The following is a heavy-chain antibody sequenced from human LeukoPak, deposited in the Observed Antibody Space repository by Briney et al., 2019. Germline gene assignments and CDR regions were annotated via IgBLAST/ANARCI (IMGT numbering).Heavy chain of an antibody. D-gene: IGHD3-3*01. V-gene: IGHV4-34*01. CDR1: GFTFSTYS. CDR3: ARRRSGYYSFLSP. J-gene: IGHJ5*02. CDR2: IDHRGNT. Sequence: GSLRLSCAASGFTFSTYSMSWVRQPPGKGLEWIGEIDHRGNTNYNPSLKSPVTISVDTSKKQFSLNLTSVTAADTAVYYCARRRSGYYSFLSPWGQGTLVTVSS.